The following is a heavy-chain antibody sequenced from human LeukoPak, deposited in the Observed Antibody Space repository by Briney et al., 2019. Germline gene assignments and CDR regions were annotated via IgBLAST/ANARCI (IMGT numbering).Heavy chain of an antibody. J-gene: IGHJ5*02. CDR3: ASTPRITIFGVVTPKTNWFDP. Sequence: SETLSLTCTVSGGSISSYYWGWIRQPPGKGLEWIGSIYYSGSTYYNPSLKSRVTISVDTSKNQFSLKLSSVTAADTAVYYCASTPRITIFGVVTPKTNWFDPWGQGTLVTVSS. CDR1: GGSISSYY. CDR2: IYYSGST. D-gene: IGHD3-3*01. V-gene: IGHV4-39*07.